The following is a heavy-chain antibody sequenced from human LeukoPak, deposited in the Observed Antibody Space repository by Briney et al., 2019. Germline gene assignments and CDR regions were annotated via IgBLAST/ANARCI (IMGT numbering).Heavy chain of an antibody. CDR2: ISGGGSST. D-gene: IGHD3-16*01. V-gene: IGHV3-23*01. CDR1: GFTFSNYA. J-gene: IGHJ4*02. Sequence: PGGSLRLSCAASGFTFSNYAMSWVRQAPGKRLEWVSGISGGGSSTFYADSVKGRFTISRDNSKNTLYFQMNSLRAEDTAVYYCATIQPFMITFGDRSEGFDYWGQGTLVTVSS. CDR3: ATIQPFMITFGDRSEGFDY.